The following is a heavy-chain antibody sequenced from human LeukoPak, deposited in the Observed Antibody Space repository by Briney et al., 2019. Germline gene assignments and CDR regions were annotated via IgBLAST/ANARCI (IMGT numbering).Heavy chain of an antibody. Sequence: SETLSLTRTVSGGSISSHYWSWIRQPPGKGLEWIGYIYYSGSTNYNPSLKSRVTISVDTSKNQFSLKLSSVTAADTAVYYCARGRYYDFWSGYFGWFDPWGQGTLVTVSS. CDR1: GGSISSHY. CDR3: ARGRYYDFWSGYFGWFDP. D-gene: IGHD3-3*01. CDR2: IYYSGST. J-gene: IGHJ5*02. V-gene: IGHV4-59*11.